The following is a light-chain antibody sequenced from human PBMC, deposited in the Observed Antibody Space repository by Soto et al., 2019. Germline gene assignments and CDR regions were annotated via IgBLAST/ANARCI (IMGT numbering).Light chain of an antibody. CDR2: DVS. CDR1: SSDVGGYNY. CDR3: SSYTSSSTLFVV. V-gene: IGLV2-14*01. Sequence: QSALTQPASVSGSTGQSITISCTGTSSDVGGYNYVSWYQQHPGKAPKLMIYDVSNRPSGVSNRFSGSKSGNTASLTISGLQAEDDADYYCSSYTSSSTLFVVFGGGTKLTVL. J-gene: IGLJ2*01.